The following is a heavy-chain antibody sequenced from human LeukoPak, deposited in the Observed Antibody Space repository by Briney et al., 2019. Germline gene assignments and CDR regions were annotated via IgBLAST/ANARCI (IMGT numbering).Heavy chain of an antibody. V-gene: IGHV4-4*02. CDR2: IHHSGST. D-gene: IGHD5-12*01. J-gene: IGHJ4*02. Sequence: SETLPLTCAVSGGSISSGNWWSWVRQPPGKGLEWIGEIHHSGSTNYSPSLKSRVTISVDNSKNQFSLKVRSVTAADTAVYYCWHSGYESGFGYWGQGTLVTVSS. CDR3: WHSGYESGFGY. CDR1: GGSISSGNW.